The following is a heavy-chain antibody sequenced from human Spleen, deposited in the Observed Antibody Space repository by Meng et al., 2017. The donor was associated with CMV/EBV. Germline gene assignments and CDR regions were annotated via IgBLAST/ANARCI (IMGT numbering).Heavy chain of an antibody. CDR2: ISAYNGNT. CDR1: GYTFTSYA. J-gene: IGHJ4*02. D-gene: IGHD6-13*01. Sequence: QVRLVQSGCELKKPEASVKVSCKASGYTFTSYAMNWVRQAPGQGLEWMGWISAYNGNTNYAQKLQGRVTMTTDTSTSTAYMELSSLRSEDTAVYYCARGRREGSSPPSYWGQGTLVTVSS. CDR3: ARGRREGSSPPSY. V-gene: IGHV1-18*01.